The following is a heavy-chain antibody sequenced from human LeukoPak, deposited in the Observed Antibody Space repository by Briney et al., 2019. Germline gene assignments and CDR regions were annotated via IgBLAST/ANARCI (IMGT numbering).Heavy chain of an antibody. Sequence: TSETLSLTCTVSGGSVSSSRYYWGWIRQPPGKGLEWVGSIYYSGSTYYNPSLKSRVTISVDTSKNQFSLKLSSVTAADTAVYYCARAQQLVRAKDAFDIWGQGTMVTVSS. CDR1: GGSVSSSRYY. V-gene: IGHV4-39*07. D-gene: IGHD6-13*01. CDR2: IYYSGST. CDR3: ARAQQLVRAKDAFDI. J-gene: IGHJ3*02.